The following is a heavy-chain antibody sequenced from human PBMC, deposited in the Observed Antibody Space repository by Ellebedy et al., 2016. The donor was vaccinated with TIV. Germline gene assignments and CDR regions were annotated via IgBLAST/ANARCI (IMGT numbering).Heavy chain of an antibody. J-gene: IGHJ4*02. CDR1: GGSISSISYY. Sequence: SETLSLTCTVSGGSISSISYYWGWIRQPPGTGLEWIGSIYYSGNTYYSPSLKSRVTLSVDTSKNQFSLKLSSVTAADTAVYYCARDGGSYLFEYWGQGTLVTVSS. CDR2: IYYSGNT. CDR3: ARDGGSYLFEY. V-gene: IGHV4-39*07. D-gene: IGHD3-10*01.